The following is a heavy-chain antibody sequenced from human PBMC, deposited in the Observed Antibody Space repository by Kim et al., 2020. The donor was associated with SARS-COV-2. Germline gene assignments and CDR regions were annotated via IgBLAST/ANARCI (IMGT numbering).Heavy chain of an antibody. CDR2: ISYDGSNR. Sequence: GGSLRLSCAASGFTFSNYGMHWVRQAPGKGLEWVAVISYDGSNRYYADSVKGRFTISRDSSKNTLYLQMNSLRADDTAVYYCAKMEDYGDFTRGNYYYYYGMDVWGQGTTVTVSS. CDR1: GFTFSNYG. V-gene: IGHV3-30*18. J-gene: IGHJ6*02. D-gene: IGHD4-17*01. CDR3: AKMEDYGDFTRGNYYYYYGMDV.